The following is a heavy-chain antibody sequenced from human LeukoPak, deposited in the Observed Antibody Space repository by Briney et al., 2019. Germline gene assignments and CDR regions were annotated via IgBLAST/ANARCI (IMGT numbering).Heavy chain of an antibody. V-gene: IGHV3-30*02. CDR1: GFTFSSYG. D-gene: IGHD3-10*01. CDR2: IRYDGSNK. Sequence: GRSLRLSCAASGFTFSSYGMHWVRQAPGKGLEWVAFIRYDGSNKYYADSVKGRFTISRDNSKNTLYLQMNSLRAEDTAVYYCAKDRYYGSGSYSNLFDYWGQGTLVTVSS. CDR3: AKDRYYGSGSYSNLFDY. J-gene: IGHJ4*02.